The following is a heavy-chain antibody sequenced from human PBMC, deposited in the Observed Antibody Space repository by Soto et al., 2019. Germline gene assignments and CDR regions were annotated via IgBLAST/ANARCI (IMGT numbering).Heavy chain of an antibody. V-gene: IGHV1-58*01. CDR2: IVVGSGNT. J-gene: IGHJ5*02. Sequence: ASVKVSCKASGFTFTSSAVQWVRQARGQRLEWIGWIVVGSGNTNYAQKFQERVTITRDMSTSTAYMELSSLRSEDTAVYYCAADQYSSSSPGWFDPWGQGTLVTVSS. D-gene: IGHD6-6*01. CDR1: GFTFTSSA. CDR3: AADQYSSSSPGWFDP.